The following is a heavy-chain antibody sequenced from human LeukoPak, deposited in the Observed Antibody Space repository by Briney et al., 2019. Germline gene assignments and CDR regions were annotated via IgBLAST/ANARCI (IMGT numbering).Heavy chain of an antibody. CDR3: ARHRASVGSSGVD. D-gene: IGHD6-25*01. CDR2: IYYSGST. J-gene: IGHJ4*02. V-gene: IGHV4-59*01. CDR1: GGSISTYY. Sequence: SETLSLTCTVSGGSISTYYWSWIRQPPGKGLEWIGYIYYSGSTNYNPSLKSRVTISVDTSKNQFSLKLSSVTAADTAVYFSARHRASVGSSGVDWGQGTLVTVSS.